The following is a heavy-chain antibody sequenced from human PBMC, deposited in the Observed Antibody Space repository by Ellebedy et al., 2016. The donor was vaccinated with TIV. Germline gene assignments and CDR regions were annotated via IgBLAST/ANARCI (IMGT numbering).Heavy chain of an antibody. CDR2: INAGNGNT. V-gene: IGHV1-3*01. J-gene: IGHJ6*02. CDR1: GYTFTSYA. Sequence: ASVKVSXKASGYTFTSYAMHWVRQAPGQRLEWMGWINAGNGNTKYSQKFQGRVTITRDTSASTAYMELSSLRSEDTAVYYCARVGYYDSSGYWGTRLYGMDVWGQGTTVTVSS. D-gene: IGHD3-22*01. CDR3: ARVGYYDSSGYWGTRLYGMDV.